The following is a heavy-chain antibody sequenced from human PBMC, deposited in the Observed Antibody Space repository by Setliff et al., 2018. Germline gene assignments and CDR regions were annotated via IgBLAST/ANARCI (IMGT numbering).Heavy chain of an antibody. Sequence: SETLSLTCTVSGGSVNSGYDNWNWLRQPAGKGLEWIGHINRRGSTNFTPSLKSRVTISLDTSKNQFSLNLTSVTAADTAVYYCARATSGWYSAYYYYMDVWGIGTTVTVSS. CDR1: GGSVNSGYDN. J-gene: IGHJ6*03. CDR3: ARATSGWYSAYYYYMDV. D-gene: IGHD6-19*01. CDR2: INRRGST. V-gene: IGHV4-61*09.